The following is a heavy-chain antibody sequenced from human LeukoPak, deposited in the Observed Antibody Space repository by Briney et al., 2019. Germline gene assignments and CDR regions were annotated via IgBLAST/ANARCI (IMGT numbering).Heavy chain of an antibody. CDR2: IXHSXXA. Sequence: SGTLSLTCAVSGGSISSXXXXXWVRQPXXXXXXXIGEIXHSXXANYNXXXXXRXTXSVDKSKNQFSLRLSSVTAADTAVYYCASAGHDGIGYKVCWGQGTLVTVSS. D-gene: IGHD3-22*01. V-gene: IGHV4-4*02. J-gene: IGHJ4*02. CDR1: GGSISSXXX. CDR3: ASAGHDGIGYKVC.